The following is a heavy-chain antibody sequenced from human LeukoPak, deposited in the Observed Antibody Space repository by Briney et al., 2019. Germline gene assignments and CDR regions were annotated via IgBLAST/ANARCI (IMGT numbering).Heavy chain of an antibody. D-gene: IGHD5-24*01. Sequence: PGGSLRLSCAASGFTFGDYWMHWVRQVPGKGLVWVSRINGDGSITNYADSVKGRFTISRDNAKNTLYLQMNSLTVDDTAVYYCARGPRDGYNPLAYWGQGTLVTVSS. CDR1: GFTFGDYW. CDR3: ARGPRDGYNPLAY. V-gene: IGHV3-74*01. J-gene: IGHJ4*02. CDR2: INGDGSIT.